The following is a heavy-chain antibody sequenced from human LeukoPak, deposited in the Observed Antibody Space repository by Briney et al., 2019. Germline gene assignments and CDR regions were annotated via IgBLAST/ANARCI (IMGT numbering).Heavy chain of an antibody. V-gene: IGHV4-39*07. CDR3: ARESGDSSGYYSYDAFDI. D-gene: IGHD3-22*01. CDR2: IYYSGST. CDR1: GGSISSSSYY. Sequence: SETLSLTCTVSGGSISSSSYYWGWLRQPPGKGLDWIGSIYYSGSTYYNPSLKSRVTISVDTSKNQFSLKLSSVTAADTAVYYCARESGDSSGYYSYDAFDIWGQGTMVTVSS. J-gene: IGHJ3*02.